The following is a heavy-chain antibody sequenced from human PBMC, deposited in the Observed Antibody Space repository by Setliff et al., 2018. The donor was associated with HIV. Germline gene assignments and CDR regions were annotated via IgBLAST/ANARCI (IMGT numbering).Heavy chain of an antibody. Sequence: SETLSLTCAVYGGSFSGYYWSWIRQTAGKGLEWIGHIYNTGITKYNPSLRSRVTISLDTSKNQFPLNLTSVTATDTAVYYCARLDLYYYDSGVSYGAEYFHYWGLGTLVTVSS. D-gene: IGHD3-22*01. J-gene: IGHJ1*01. V-gene: IGHV4-59*10. CDR2: IYNTGIT. CDR1: GGSFSGYY. CDR3: ARLDLYYYDSGVSYGAEYFHY.